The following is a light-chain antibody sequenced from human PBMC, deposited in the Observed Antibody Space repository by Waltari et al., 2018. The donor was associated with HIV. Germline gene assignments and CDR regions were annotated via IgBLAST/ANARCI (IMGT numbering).Light chain of an antibody. CDR1: ENMTSQY. CDR2: GAS. CDR3: QQYAASPYT. V-gene: IGKV3-20*01. Sequence: SCRASENMTSQYLAWYQQKSGQAPRLLLFGASTRNPGVPERFGGAGSGADFTLTVSRLEPEDFALYFCQQYAASPYTFGQGT. J-gene: IGKJ2*01.